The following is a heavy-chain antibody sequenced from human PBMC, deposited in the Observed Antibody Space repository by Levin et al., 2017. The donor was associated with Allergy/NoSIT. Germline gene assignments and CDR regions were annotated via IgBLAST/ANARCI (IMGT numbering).Heavy chain of an antibody. CDR1: GGSFSGYY. J-gene: IGHJ6*02. CDR2: INHSGST. CDR3: ARYTPADTIFSLYGMDV. Sequence: SETLSLTCAVYGGSFSGYYWSWIRQPPGKGLEWIGEINHSGSTNYNPSLKSRVTISVDTSKNQFSLKLSSVTAADTAVYYCARYTPADTIFSLYGMDVWGQGTTVTVSS. D-gene: IGHD3-9*01. V-gene: IGHV4-34*01.